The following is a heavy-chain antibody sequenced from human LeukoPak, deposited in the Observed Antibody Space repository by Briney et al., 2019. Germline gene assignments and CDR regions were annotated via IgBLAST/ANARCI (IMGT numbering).Heavy chain of an antibody. CDR1: GGSFSGYY. J-gene: IGHJ6*03. D-gene: IGHD4-11*01. CDR3: ARHYRATVTTLNYYYYYYMDV. Sequence: SETLSLTCAVYGGSFSGYYWSWIRQPPGKGLEWIGEINHSGSTNYNPSLKSRVTISVDTSKNQFSLKLSSVTAADTAVYYCARHYRATVTTLNYYYYYYMDVWGKGTTVTVSS. CDR2: INHSGST. V-gene: IGHV4-34*01.